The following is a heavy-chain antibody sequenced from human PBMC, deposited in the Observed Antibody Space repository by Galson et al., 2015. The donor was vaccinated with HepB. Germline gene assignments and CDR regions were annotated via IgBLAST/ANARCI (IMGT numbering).Heavy chain of an antibody. CDR3: ARGCPIVGGCEAFDI. V-gene: IGHV3-23*01. CDR2: ISNSGTNT. D-gene: IGHD1-26*01. CDR1: GFTFNTYG. J-gene: IGHJ3*02. Sequence: SLRLSCAVPGFTFNTYGMNWVRQAPGKGLEWVSGISNSGTNTYYADSVKGRFTISRDNAKNTLHLQMHSLRAEDTAIYYCARGCPIVGGCEAFDIWGQGTMVTVSS.